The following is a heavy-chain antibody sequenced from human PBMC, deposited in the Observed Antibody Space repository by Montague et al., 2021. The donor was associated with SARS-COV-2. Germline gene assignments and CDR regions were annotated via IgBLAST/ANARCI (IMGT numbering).Heavy chain of an antibody. D-gene: IGHD6-19*01. J-gene: IGHJ4*02. Sequence: SLRLSCAASGFTFNNYAMTWVRRGPGKGLEWVSGIGSNGGTFYGDSVKGRFTISRDNSKNTLYLQMNSLRVEDTALYFCAKDRVDDNGWSVDYWGQGTLVTVSS. V-gene: IGHV3-23*01. CDR1: GFTFNNYA. CDR2: IGSNGGT. CDR3: AKDRVDDNGWSVDY.